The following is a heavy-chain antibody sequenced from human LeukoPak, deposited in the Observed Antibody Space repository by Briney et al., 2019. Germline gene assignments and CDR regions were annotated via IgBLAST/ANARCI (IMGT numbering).Heavy chain of an antibody. V-gene: IGHV3-48*03. CDR2: ISSSGSTI. J-gene: IGHJ4*02. Sequence: RGSLRLSCAPSGYTFSRYEVNWVPPSPGGGVEWVSYISSSGSTISYADSVKGGFGISKDNAKNSLYLQMNSLRAEATAVYYCASSSGSPDSWGQGDLV. D-gene: IGHD1-26*01. CDR3: ASSSGSPDS. CDR1: GYTFSRYE.